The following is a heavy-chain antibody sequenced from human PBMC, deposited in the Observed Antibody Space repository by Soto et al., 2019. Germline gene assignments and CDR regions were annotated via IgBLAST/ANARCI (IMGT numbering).Heavy chain of an antibody. V-gene: IGHV4-59*08. J-gene: IGHJ4*02. Sequence: QVQLQESGPGLVKPSETLSLTCSVSGDSISSYYWGWIRQPPGKGLEWIGYIYYSGDTNYNPSLKSRVTMSLDTSKNQFSLEVKSVTAADTAVYYCVRHGDSHWSFQYWGQGTLVTVSS. CDR3: VRHGDSHWSFQY. CDR1: GDSISSYY. D-gene: IGHD4-17*01. CDR2: IYYSGDT.